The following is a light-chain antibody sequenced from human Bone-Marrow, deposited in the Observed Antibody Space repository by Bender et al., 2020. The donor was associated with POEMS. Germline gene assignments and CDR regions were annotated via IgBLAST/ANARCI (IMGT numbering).Light chain of an antibody. Sequence: QSALTQPASVSGSLGQSITISCTGTSSDVGSYNLVSWYQQHPGKAPKLMIYEGSKRPSGVSNRFSGSKSGTSASLAISGLQSEDEADYYCAAWEDSLNGWVFGGGTKLTVL. CDR2: EGS. J-gene: IGLJ3*02. CDR1: SSDVGSYNL. CDR3: AAWEDSLNGWV. V-gene: IGLV2-14*02.